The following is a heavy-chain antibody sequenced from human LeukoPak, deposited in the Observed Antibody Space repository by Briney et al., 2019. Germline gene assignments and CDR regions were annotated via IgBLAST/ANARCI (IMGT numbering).Heavy chain of an antibody. CDR2: IYYSGST. J-gene: IGHJ4*02. CDR1: GGSISTSSYY. V-gene: IGHV4-39*07. D-gene: IGHD3-22*01. CDR3: AGKYYYDSSAYFYVDW. Sequence: SETLSLTCTVSGGSISTSSYYWGWVRQPPGKGLEWIGSIYYSGSTYYNPSLKSRVSTSMDTSKNEFSLKLRSVTAADTAVYYCAGKYYYDSSAYFYVDWWGQGTLVTVSS.